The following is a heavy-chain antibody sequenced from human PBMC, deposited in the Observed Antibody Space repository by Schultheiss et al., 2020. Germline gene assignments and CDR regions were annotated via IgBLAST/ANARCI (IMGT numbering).Heavy chain of an antibody. CDR3: ARDWAARLPGPFDY. V-gene: IGHV3-48*02. CDR2: ISSSSSTI. Sequence: GSLRLSCAASGFTFSSYSMNWVRQAPGKGLEWVSYISSSSSTIYYADSVKGRFTISRDNAKNSLYLQMNSLRDEDTAVYYCARDWAARLPGPFDYWGQGTLVTVSS. D-gene: IGHD6-6*01. J-gene: IGHJ4*02. CDR1: GFTFSSYS.